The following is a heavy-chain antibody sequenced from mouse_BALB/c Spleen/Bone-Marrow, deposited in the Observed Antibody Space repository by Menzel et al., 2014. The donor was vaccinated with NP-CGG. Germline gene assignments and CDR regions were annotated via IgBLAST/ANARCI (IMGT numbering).Heavy chain of an antibody. CDR3: NARDYRYEGYAMDN. J-gene: IGHJ4*01. Sequence: QVQLQQSGPELVKPGASVRISCKASGYTFTSYYIHWVKQRPGQGLEWIGWIYPGNVNTKYNEKFKGKATLTADKSSSTAYMQLSSLTSEDTAVYYCNARDYRYEGYAMDNWGQGTSVTVSS. CDR2: IYPGNVNT. V-gene: IGHV1S56*01. D-gene: IGHD2-14*01. CDR1: GYTFTSYY.